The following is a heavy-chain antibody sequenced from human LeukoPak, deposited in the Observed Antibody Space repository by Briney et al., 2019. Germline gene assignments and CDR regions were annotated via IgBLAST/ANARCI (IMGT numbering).Heavy chain of an antibody. CDR2: ISGSGGST. CDR1: GFTFSSYA. J-gene: IGHJ4*02. CDR3: AKGHQYSSGWHYFDY. D-gene: IGHD6-19*01. V-gene: IGHV3-23*01. Sequence: GGSLRLSCAASGFTFSSYAMSWVRQAPGKGLEWVSAISGSGGSTYYADSVKGRFTISRDNSKNTLYLKMNSLRAEDTAVYYCAKGHQYSSGWHYFDYWGQGTLVTVSS.